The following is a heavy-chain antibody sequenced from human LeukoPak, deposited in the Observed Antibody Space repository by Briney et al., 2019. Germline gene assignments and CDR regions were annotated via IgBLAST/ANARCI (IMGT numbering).Heavy chain of an antibody. CDR1: GYTFTSYA. CDR3: ARYNWNYGGSFDY. D-gene: IGHD1-7*01. CDR2: INAGNGNT. Sequence: ASVKVSCKACGYTFTSYAMHWVRQAPGQRLEWMGWINAGNGNTKYSQKFQSRITITRDTSASTAYMELSSLRSEDTAVYYCARYNWNYGGSFDYWGQGTLVTVSS. V-gene: IGHV1-3*01. J-gene: IGHJ4*02.